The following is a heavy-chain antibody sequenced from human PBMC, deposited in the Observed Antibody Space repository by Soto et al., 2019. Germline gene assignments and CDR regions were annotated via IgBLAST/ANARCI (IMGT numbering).Heavy chain of an antibody. D-gene: IGHD5-12*01. Sequence: QVHLVQSGADVKKPGASLKVSYKASGYTFTGYYIHWVRQAPGQGLEWMGWVNPNSGGTGYAQRFQGRVTMTRDTTISSVYMELSRLRSDDTATYYCARGNSGDDDEFDYWGQGTPVTVSS. CDR2: VNPNSGGT. V-gene: IGHV1-2*02. CDR1: GYTFTGYY. CDR3: ARGNSGDDDEFDY. J-gene: IGHJ4*02.